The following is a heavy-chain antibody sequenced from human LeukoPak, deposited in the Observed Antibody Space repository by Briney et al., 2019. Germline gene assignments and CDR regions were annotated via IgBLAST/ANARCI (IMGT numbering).Heavy chain of an antibody. V-gene: IGHV4-30-4*08. Sequence: SQTLSLTCTVSGGSISSGDYYWSWIRQPPGKGLEWIGYIYYSGSTYYNPSLKSRVTISVDTSKNQFSLKLSSVTAADTAVYYCARDAGSGYCSSTSCSNAFDIWGQGTMVTVSS. CDR2: IYYSGST. CDR1: GGSISSGDYY. D-gene: IGHD2-2*01. J-gene: IGHJ3*02. CDR3: ARDAGSGYCSSTSCSNAFDI.